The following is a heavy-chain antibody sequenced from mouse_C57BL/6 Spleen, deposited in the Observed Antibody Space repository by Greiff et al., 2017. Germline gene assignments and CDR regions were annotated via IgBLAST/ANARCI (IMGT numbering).Heavy chain of an antibody. Sequence: QVQLQQSGPGLVQPSQSLSITCTVSGFSLTSYGVHWVRQSPGKGLEWLGVIWSGGSTDYNAAFISRLSISKDNSKSQVFFKMNILQVDDTAIYYSARKGERPMDYWGQGTSVTVSS. CDR1: GFSLTSYG. V-gene: IGHV2-2*01. J-gene: IGHJ4*01. CDR3: ARKGERPMDY. CDR2: IWSGGST.